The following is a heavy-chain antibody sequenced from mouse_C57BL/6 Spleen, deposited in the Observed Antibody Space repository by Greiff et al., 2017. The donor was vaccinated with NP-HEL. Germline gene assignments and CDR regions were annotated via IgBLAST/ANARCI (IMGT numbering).Heavy chain of an antibody. Sequence: EVKLQESGPGLVKPSQSLSLTCSVTGYSITSGYYWNWIRQFPGNKLEWMGYISYDGSNNYNPSLQNRISITRDTSKNQFFLKLNSVTTEDTATYYCARDDGYYRDAMDYWGQGTSVTVSS. J-gene: IGHJ4*01. CDR2: ISYDGSN. CDR3: ARDDGYYRDAMDY. CDR1: GYSITSGYY. D-gene: IGHD2-3*01. V-gene: IGHV3-6*01.